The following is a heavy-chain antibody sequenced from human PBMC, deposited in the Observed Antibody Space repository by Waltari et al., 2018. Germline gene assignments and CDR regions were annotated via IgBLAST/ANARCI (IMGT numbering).Heavy chain of an antibody. V-gene: IGHV3-48*03. CDR3: AREGSSGWYNAFDI. Sequence: EVQLVESGGGLVQPGGSLRLSCAASGFTFSSYEMNWVRQAPGKGVEWVSYISTSGNTIYYADSVKGRFTISRDNAKNSLYLQMNSLRAEDTAVYYCAREGSSGWYNAFDIWGQGTMVTVSS. J-gene: IGHJ3*02. CDR1: GFTFSSYE. D-gene: IGHD6-19*01. CDR2: ISTSGNTI.